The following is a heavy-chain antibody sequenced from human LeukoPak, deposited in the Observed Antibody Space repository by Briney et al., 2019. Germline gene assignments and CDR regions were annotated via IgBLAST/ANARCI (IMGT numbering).Heavy chain of an antibody. J-gene: IGHJ3*02. CDR2: ISGSGGST. D-gene: IGHD2-2*01. V-gene: IGHV3-23*01. Sequence: AGGSLRLSCAASGFTFSSYAMSWVRQVPGKGLEWVSAISGSGGSTYYADSVKGRFTISRDNSKNTLYLQMNSLRADDSAVYYCASYQLLDAFDIWGQGTMVTVSS. CDR1: GFTFSSYA. CDR3: ASYQLLDAFDI.